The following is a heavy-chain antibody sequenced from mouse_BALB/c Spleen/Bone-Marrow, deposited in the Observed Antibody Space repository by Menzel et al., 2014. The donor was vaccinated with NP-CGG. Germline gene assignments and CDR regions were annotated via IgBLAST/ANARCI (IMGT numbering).Heavy chain of an antibody. J-gene: IGHJ4*01. Sequence: QVQLQQSGAELVRPGASVKLSCKASGYTFTSYWINWVKQRPGQGLECIGNIYPSDSYTNYNQKFKDKAILTVDKSSSTAYMQLSSPTSEDSAVYYCTRRDRYDYYAMDYWGQGTSVTVSS. CDR3: TRRDRYDYYAMDY. D-gene: IGHD2-14*01. CDR1: GYTFTSYW. CDR2: IYPSDSYT. V-gene: IGHV1-69*02.